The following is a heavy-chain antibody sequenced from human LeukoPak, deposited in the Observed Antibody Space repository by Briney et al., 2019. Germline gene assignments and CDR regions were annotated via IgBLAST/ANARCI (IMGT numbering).Heavy chain of an antibody. V-gene: IGHV3-30-3*01. CDR1: GFTFSSYA. J-gene: IGHJ6*02. CDR2: ISYDGSNK. Sequence: GESLRLSCAASGFTFSSYAMHWVRQAPGKGLEWVAVISYDGSNKYYADSVKGRFTISRDNSKNTLYLQMNSLRAEDTAVYYCARDGPYGDYGYYYYGMDVWGQGTTVTVSS. CDR3: ARDGPYGDYGYYYYGMDV. D-gene: IGHD4-17*01.